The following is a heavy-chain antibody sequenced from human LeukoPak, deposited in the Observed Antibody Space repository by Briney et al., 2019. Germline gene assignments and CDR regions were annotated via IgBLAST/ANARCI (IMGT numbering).Heavy chain of an antibody. Sequence: SETLSLTCAVYGGSFSGYYWSWIRQPPGKGLEWIGEINHSGSTNYNPSLKSRVTISVDTSKNQFSLKLSSVTAADTAVYYCARPSAVAGFDPSGQGTLVAVSS. CDR3: ARPSAVAGFDP. CDR2: INHSGST. CDR1: GGSFSGYY. J-gene: IGHJ5*02. D-gene: IGHD6-19*01. V-gene: IGHV4-34*01.